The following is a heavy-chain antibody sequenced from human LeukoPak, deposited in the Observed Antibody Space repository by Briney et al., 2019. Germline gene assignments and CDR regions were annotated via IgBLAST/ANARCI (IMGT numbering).Heavy chain of an antibody. CDR3: ARVRDTILPYYFDY. J-gene: IGHJ4*02. D-gene: IGHD3-3*01. CDR1: GFTFSDYY. Sequence: PGGSLRLSCEASGFTFSDYYMSWVRQAPGKRLEWISHISSASFVRDYGESVKGRTTISRDNAKNSLYLQMNSLTAEDTAVYYCARVRDTILPYYFDYWGQGILVTVSS. CDR2: ISSASFVR. V-gene: IGHV3-11*01.